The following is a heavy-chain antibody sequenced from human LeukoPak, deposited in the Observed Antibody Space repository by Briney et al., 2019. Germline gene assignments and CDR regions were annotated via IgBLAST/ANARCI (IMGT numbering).Heavy chain of an antibody. D-gene: IGHD2-2*01. Sequence: SETLSLTCTVSGGSISSGDYYWSWIRQHPGKGLEWIGYIYYSGSTYYNPSLKSRVTISVDTSKNQFSLKLSSVTAADTAVYYCARTGVYQLNFDYWGQGTLVTVSS. CDR3: ARTGVYQLNFDY. J-gene: IGHJ4*02. V-gene: IGHV4-31*03. CDR1: GGSISSGDYY. CDR2: IYYSGST.